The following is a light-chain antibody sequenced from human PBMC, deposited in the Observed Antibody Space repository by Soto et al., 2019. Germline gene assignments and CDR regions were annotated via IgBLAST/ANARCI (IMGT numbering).Light chain of an antibody. CDR1: QDVGTY. J-gene: IGKJ5*01. CDR3: QQGGTWPVT. CDR2: GAS. V-gene: IGKV3D-11*01. Sequence: VLTQSPVTLSLSPGERATLSCRASQDVGTYVAWYQVRGGQAPRLLISGASKRATGIPDRINGGGSGADFILTISSLESGDSAVYFCQQGGTWPVTFGQGTRVEIK.